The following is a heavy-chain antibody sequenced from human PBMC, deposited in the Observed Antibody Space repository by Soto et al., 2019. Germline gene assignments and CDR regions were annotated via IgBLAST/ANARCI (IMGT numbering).Heavy chain of an antibody. D-gene: IGHD2-2*01. CDR3: ARVHSTSGGYYYAANV. CDR1: GGSISSYY. Sequence: QVQLQESGPGLVKPSETLSLTCRISGGSISSYYWNWIRQAPGKGLEWIGFISYSWSTNYNPALTGRVTTSVDISKDLISMRLNSVTAADTVVYYGARVHSTSGGYYYAANVWGQGTTVTAST. CDR2: ISYSWST. V-gene: IGHV4-59*01. J-gene: IGHJ6*01.